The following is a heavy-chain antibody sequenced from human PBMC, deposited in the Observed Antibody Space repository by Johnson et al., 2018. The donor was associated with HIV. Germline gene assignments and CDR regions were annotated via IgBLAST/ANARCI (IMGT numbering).Heavy chain of an antibody. CDR1: AFTFSSYA. J-gene: IGHJ3*02. CDR2: ITGSGGSP. V-gene: IGHV3-23*04. Sequence: VQLVESGGGVVQPGGSLRLSCAASAFTFSSYAMSWVRQAPGKGLAWVSIITGSGGSPYYADSVKGRFTISRANSENTLYLQMNSLRAEDTALYYCAKFASGSPEIDDAFDIWGQGTMVTVSS. D-gene: IGHD1-26*01. CDR3: AKFASGSPEIDDAFDI.